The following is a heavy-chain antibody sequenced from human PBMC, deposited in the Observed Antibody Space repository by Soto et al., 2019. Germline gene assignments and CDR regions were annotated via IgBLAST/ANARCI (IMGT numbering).Heavy chain of an antibody. Sequence: SQTLSLTCAISGDSVSSNSAAWNWIRQSPSRGLEWLGRTYYRSKWYNDYAVSVKSRITINPDTSKNQFSLQLNSVTPEDTAVYYCARDPVFWSGFLVASVTMNNWFGPWGQGTLVTVSS. J-gene: IGHJ5*02. CDR3: ARDPVFWSGFLVASVTMNNWFGP. CDR1: GDSVSSNSAA. CDR2: TYYRSKWYN. V-gene: IGHV6-1*01. D-gene: IGHD3-3*01.